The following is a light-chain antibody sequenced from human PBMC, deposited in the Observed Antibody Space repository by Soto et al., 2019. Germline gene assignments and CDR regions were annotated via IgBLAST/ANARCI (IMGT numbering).Light chain of an antibody. J-gene: IGLJ1*01. CDR3: QSSDSSRSGFV. CDR1: SSNIGAGFD. Sequence: QSVLTQPPSVSGAPGQSVTISCTGASSNIGAGFDVHWYQLLPGTAPKLLISCNNNRPSGVPDRFSGSKSGTSASLAITGLQAEDEADYYCQSSDSSRSGFVFGTGTKLTVL. CDR2: CNN. V-gene: IGLV1-40*01.